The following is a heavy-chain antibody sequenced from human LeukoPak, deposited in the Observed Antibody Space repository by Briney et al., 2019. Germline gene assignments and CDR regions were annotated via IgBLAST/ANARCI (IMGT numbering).Heavy chain of an antibody. Sequence: TSETLSLICTVSGDPISSYGDYSNYKWTWIRQPPGKGLEWIGYVYYSGSTNYNPSLKSRVTISVDTSKNQLSLKLTSVTAADTAIYYCAREYSGFDYWGQGTLVTVSS. J-gene: IGHJ4*02. V-gene: IGHV4-61*01. CDR3: AREYSGFDY. CDR2: VYYSGST. D-gene: IGHD5-12*01. CDR1: GDPISSYGDYSNYK.